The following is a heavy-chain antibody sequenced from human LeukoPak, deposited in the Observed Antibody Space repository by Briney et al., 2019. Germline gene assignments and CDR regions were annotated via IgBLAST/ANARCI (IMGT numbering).Heavy chain of an antibody. CDR3: ARDVVVVPAASVPTYYYMDV. J-gene: IGHJ6*03. CDR2: ISSSSSYI. Sequence: GGSLRLSCAASGFTFSSYSMNWVRQVPGKGLEWVSSISSSSSYIYYADSVKGRFTISRDNAKNSLYLQMNSLRAEDTAVYYCARDVVVVPAASVPTYYYMDVWGKGTTVTISS. D-gene: IGHD2-2*01. CDR1: GFTFSSYS. V-gene: IGHV3-21*01.